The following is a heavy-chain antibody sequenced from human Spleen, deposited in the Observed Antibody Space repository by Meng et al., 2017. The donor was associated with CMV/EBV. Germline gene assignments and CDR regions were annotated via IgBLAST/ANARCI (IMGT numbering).Heavy chain of an antibody. Sequence: GESLKISCAASGFTFSSYSMNWVRQAPGKGLEWVSYISSSSSYIYYADSVKGRFTISRDNAKNSLHLQMNSLRAEDTAVYYCARGPYSLDWSGYENYYYYGMDVWGQGTTVTVSS. CDR3: ARGPYSLDWSGYENYYYYGMDV. V-gene: IGHV3-21*01. J-gene: IGHJ6*02. CDR2: ISSSSSYI. CDR1: GFTFSSYS. D-gene: IGHD3-3*01.